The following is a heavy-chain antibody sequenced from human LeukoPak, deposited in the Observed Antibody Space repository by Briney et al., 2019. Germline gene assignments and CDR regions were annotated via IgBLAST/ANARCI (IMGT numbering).Heavy chain of an antibody. CDR1: GDSISSTNYY. CDR2: IYYSGST. CDR3: ARDRAYDSSGYFNYYYYYMDV. V-gene: IGHV4-39*07. Sequence: PSETLSLTCTVSGDSISSTNYYWGWIRQPPGKGLEWIGSIYYSGSTYYNPSLKSRVTISVDTSKNQFSLKLSSVTAADTAVYYCARDRAYDSSGYFNYYYYYMDVWGKGTTVTVSS. J-gene: IGHJ6*03. D-gene: IGHD3-22*01.